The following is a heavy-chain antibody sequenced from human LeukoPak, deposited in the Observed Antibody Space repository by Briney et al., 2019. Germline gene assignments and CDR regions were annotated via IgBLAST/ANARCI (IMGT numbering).Heavy chain of an antibody. J-gene: IGHJ4*02. CDR1: GGSISSSSYY. V-gene: IGHV4-61*05. CDR2: IYYSGST. Sequence: SETLSLTCTVSGGSISSSSYYWSWIRQPPGKGLEWIGYIYYSGSTNYNPSLKSRVTISVDTSKNQFSLKLSSVTAADTAVYYCARQGDSSGYDFDYWGQGTLVTVSS. D-gene: IGHD3-22*01. CDR3: ARQGDSSGYDFDY.